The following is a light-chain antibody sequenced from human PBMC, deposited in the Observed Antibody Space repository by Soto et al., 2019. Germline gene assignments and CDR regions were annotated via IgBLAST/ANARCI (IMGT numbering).Light chain of an antibody. J-gene: IGKJ1*01. CDR3: KQSYTTPRT. Sequence: QMTQSPSSLSASVGARITITCRASQSIRTPLNWYQQKPGKAPRLLIYGASTLQSGVPSRFSGSGSATDFTLTVSSLQPEDSAIYYCKQSYTTPRTFGQGTKVDIK. CDR1: QSIRTP. CDR2: GAS. V-gene: IGKV1-39*01.